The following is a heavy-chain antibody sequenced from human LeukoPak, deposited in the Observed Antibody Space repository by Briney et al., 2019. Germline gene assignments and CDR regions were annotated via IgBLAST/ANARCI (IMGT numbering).Heavy chain of an antibody. CDR2: IRYDGSSK. CDR3: AKELWPTVTIPGPTYFDY. CDR1: GFTYSHNG. V-gene: IGHV3-30*02. D-gene: IGHD4-11*01. Sequence: GGSLRLSCVASGFTYSHNGMHWVRQAPGKGLEWVAFIRYDGSSKYYADSVKGRFTISRDNSKNTLYLQMNSLRAEDTAVYYCAKELWPTVTIPGPTYFDYWGQGTLVTVSS. J-gene: IGHJ4*02.